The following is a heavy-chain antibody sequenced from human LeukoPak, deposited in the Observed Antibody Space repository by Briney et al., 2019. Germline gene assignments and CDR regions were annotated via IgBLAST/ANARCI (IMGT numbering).Heavy chain of an antibody. J-gene: IGHJ4*02. CDR1: GFTFSSYS. CDR3: ARDPDIQYYSDY. D-gene: IGHD3-9*01. CDR2: ISSSSSYI. Sequence: GGSLRLSCAASGFTFSSYSMNWVRQAPGKGLEWVSSISSSSSYIYYTDSVKGRFTISRDNAKNSLYLQMNSPRAEDTAVYYCARDPDIQYYSDYWGQGTLVTVSS. V-gene: IGHV3-21*01.